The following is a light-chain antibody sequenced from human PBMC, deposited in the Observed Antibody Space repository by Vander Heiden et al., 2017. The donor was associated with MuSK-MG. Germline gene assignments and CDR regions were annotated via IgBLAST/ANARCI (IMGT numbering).Light chain of an antibody. CDR1: SGDLGGYNL. Sequence: QSALTLPGSVPGSPGQPPTIPCPGTSGDLGGYNLVSWYQQHPGKVPKLMIYDANKRPAGVSSRFSGAKFGNTASLTISGLQAEDEADYYCCSYAVTFSLLFGTGTRVTVL. V-gene: IGLV2-23*01. J-gene: IGLJ1*01. CDR2: DAN. CDR3: CSYAVTFSLL.